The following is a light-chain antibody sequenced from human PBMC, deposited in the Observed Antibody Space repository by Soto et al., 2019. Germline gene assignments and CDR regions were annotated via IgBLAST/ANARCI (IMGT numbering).Light chain of an antibody. CDR1: QSVSDK. CDR3: QQYNNWPWT. V-gene: IGKV3-15*01. Sequence: EIVLTQSPGTLSLSPGERATLSCRASQSVSDKVAWYQQTSGQPPKLLIYSASTRATGIPARFSGSGSGTEFTLTISSLQSEDFAVYYCQQYNNWPWTFGQGTKVDIK. J-gene: IGKJ1*01. CDR2: SAS.